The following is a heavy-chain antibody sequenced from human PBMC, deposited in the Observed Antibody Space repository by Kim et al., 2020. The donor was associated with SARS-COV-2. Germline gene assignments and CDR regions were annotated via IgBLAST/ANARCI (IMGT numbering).Heavy chain of an antibody. V-gene: IGHV3-30*18. D-gene: IGHD4-17*01. J-gene: IGHJ4*02. CDR1: GFTFSSYG. CDR3: AKDHYGDLLYYFDY. Sequence: GGSLRLSCAASGFTFSSYGMHWVHQAPGKGLEWVAVISYDGSNKYYADSVKGRFTISRDNSKNTLYLQMNSLRAEDTAVYYCAKDHYGDLLYYFDYWGQGTLVTVSS. CDR2: ISYDGSNK.